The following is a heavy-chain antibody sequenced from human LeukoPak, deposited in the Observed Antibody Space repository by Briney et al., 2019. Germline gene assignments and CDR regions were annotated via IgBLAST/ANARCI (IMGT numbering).Heavy chain of an antibody. CDR2: IYYSGST. D-gene: IGHD5-12*01. Sequence: SETLSLTCTVSGGSISSYYWSWIRQPPGKGLEWIGYIYYSGSTNYNPSLKSRVTISVDTSKNQFSLKPSSVTAADTAVYYCARESEKGGYSGYDYSGYFDLWGRGTLVTVSS. V-gene: IGHV4-59*01. CDR3: ARESEKGGYSGYDYSGYFDL. CDR1: GGSISSYY. J-gene: IGHJ2*01.